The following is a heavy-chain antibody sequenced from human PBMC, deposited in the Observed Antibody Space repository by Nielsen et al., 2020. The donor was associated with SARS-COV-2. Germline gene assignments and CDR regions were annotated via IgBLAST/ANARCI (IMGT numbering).Heavy chain of an antibody. CDR1: GFTFSSYA. D-gene: IGHD3-22*01. CDR3: ASEIVVAPYN. Sequence: GESLKISCAASGFTFSSYAMSWVRQAPGKGLEWVSAISGGSTYYADSVKGRFTISRDNSKNTLYLQMNSLRAEDTAVYYCASEIVVAPYNWGQGTLVTVSS. J-gene: IGHJ4*02. CDR2: ISGGST. V-gene: IGHV3-23*01.